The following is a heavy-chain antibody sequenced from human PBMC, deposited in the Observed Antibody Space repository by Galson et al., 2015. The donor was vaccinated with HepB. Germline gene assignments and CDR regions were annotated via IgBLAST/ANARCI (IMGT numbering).Heavy chain of an antibody. CDR1: GGSFSGYY. D-gene: IGHD3-9*01. V-gene: IGHV4-34*01. J-gene: IGHJ6*03. Sequence: SETLSLTCAVYGGSFSGYYWSWIRQPPGKGLEWIGEINHSGSTNYNPSLKSRVTISVDTSKNQFSLKLSSVTAADTAVYYCARRQSRRRLVIDDDRMGPYYYYYMDVWGKGTTVTVSS. CDR3: ARRQSRRRLVIDDDRMGPYYYYYMDV. CDR2: INHSGST.